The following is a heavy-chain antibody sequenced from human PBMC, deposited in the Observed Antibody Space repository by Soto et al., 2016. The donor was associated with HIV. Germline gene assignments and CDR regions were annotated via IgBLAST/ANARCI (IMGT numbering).Heavy chain of an antibody. D-gene: IGHD1-26*01. CDR3: ARDRGSGLMNYFQH. V-gene: IGHV3-30*04. Sequence: VQLVESGGGVVQPGRSLRLSCAASGFIFSNYAIHWVRQAPGKGLEWVAVISYDGSHKYFADSVKGRFTISRDNSKNMVYLQMNSLRVEDTAVYYCARDRGSGLMNYFQHVGQGTVVTVSS. CDR2: ISYDGSHK. CDR1: GFIFSNYA. J-gene: IGHJ1*01.